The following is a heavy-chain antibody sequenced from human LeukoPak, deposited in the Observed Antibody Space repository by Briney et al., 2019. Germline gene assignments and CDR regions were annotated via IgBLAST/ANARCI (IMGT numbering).Heavy chain of an antibody. Sequence: PGGSLRLSCAPSGFTFSRHGMHWVRQAPGKGLEWVAIISNDGSRKYYAHSVEGRFTISRDNSKNTLYLQMDSLRAEDTAVYYCARDDIPSGYISRPYGMDVWGQGTTVTVSS. CDR2: ISNDGSRK. V-gene: IGHV3-30*03. CDR1: GFTFSRHG. D-gene: IGHD3-3*01. CDR3: ARDDIPSGYISRPYGMDV. J-gene: IGHJ6*02.